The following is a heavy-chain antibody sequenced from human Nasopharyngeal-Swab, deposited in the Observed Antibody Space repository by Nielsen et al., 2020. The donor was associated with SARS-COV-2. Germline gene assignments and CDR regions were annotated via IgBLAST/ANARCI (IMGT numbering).Heavy chain of an antibody. CDR1: GGSISSYY. J-gene: IGHJ3*02. CDR2: IYYSGST. CDR3: RGITGTPGAFDI. Sequence: SETLSLTCTVSGGSISSYYWSWIRQPPGKGLEWIGYIYYSGSTNYNPSLKSRVTISVDTSKNQFSLKLSSVTAADTAVYYCRGITGTPGAFDIWGQGTIVTVSS. D-gene: IGHD1-20*01. V-gene: IGHV4-59*01.